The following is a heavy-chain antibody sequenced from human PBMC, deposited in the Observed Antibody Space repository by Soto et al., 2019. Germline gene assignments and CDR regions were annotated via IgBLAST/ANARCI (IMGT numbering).Heavy chain of an antibody. V-gene: IGHV4-39*01. D-gene: IGHD1-26*01. CDR2: IFYTGSA. CDR1: GESMSNTAYY. Sequence: QLQLQESGPGLVKPSETLSLTCNVSGESMSNTAYYWGWIRQTPGKGLEWIGSIFYTGSAYYNSSLNTRVTMSVDTSKNQFSLKLLSVAAADTAIYYCARLKSTYSGSYYGGGFFDYWGQGSLVTVSS. CDR3: ARLKSTYSGSYYGGGFFDY. J-gene: IGHJ4*02.